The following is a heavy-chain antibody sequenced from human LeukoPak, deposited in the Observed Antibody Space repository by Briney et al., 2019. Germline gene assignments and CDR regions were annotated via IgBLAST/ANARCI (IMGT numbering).Heavy chain of an antibody. CDR1: GFTFSDHY. D-gene: IGHD4-23*01. J-gene: IGHJ4*02. Sequence: VGSLRLSCEVSGFTFSDHYTSWIRQAPGKRLEWVSYISCGSTYTNYADSVEGRFTISRDNAKNSLYLQMNSLRAEDTAVYYCARGDYGGDYFDYWGQGTLVSVST. CDR3: ARGDYGGDYFDY. V-gene: IGHV3-11*05. CDR2: ISCGSTYT.